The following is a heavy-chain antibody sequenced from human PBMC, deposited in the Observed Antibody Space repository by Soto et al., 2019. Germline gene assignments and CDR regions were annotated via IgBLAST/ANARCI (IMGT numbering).Heavy chain of an antibody. CDR3: ARYRREAVAGYTLDN. V-gene: IGHV4-59*01. CDR2: VYNSGST. D-gene: IGHD6-13*01. CDR1: GGSISSNY. J-gene: IGHJ4*02. Sequence: NPSETLSLTCTVSGGSISSNYWTWIRQPPWKGLEWIGYVYNSGSTNYNPSLKSRVTISEDTSKSQFSLKVNSMTAADTAVYHCARYRREAVAGYTLDNWGQGILVTVSS.